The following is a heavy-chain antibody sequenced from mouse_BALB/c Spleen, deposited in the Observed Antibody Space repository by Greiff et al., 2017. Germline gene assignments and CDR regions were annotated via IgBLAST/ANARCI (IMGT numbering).Heavy chain of an antibody. J-gene: IGHJ4*01. CDR2: ISNGGGST. Sequence: EVMLVESGGGLVQPGGSLKLSCAASGFTFSSYTMSWVRQTPEKRLEWVAYISNGGGSTYYPDTVKGRFTISRDNAKNTLYLQMSSLKSEDTAMYYCARLGTRGAMDYWGQGTSVTVSS. D-gene: IGHD2-3*01. V-gene: IGHV5-12-2*01. CDR1: GFTFSSYT. CDR3: ARLGTRGAMDY.